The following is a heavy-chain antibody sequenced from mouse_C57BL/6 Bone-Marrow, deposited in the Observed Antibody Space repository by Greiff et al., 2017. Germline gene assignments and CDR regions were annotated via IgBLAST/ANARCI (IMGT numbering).Heavy chain of an antibody. Sequence: QVQLKESGAELVRPGASVTLSCKASGYTFTDYEMHWVKQTPVHGLEWIGAIDPETGGTAYNQQFKGKAILTADKSSSTAYMELRSLTSEDSAVYYWTAIDYGNYLYWDFDVWGTGTTVTVSS. V-gene: IGHV1-15*01. CDR3: TAIDYGNYLYWDFDV. D-gene: IGHD2-1*01. CDR1: GYTFTDYE. J-gene: IGHJ1*03. CDR2: IDPETGGT.